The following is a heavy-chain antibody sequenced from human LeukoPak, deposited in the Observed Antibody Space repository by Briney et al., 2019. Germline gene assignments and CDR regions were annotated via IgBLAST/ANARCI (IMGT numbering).Heavy chain of an antibody. D-gene: IGHD3-22*01. J-gene: IGHJ4*02. V-gene: IGHV1-69*13. CDR3: ARESLLRDYYDSSGYYYFDY. CDR2: IIPIFGTA. Sequence: SVKVSCKASGGTFSSYAISWVRQAPGQGLEWMGGIIPIFGTANYAQKFQGRVTITADESASTAYMELSSLRSEDTAVYYCARESLLRDYYDSSGYYYFDYWGQGTLVTVSS. CDR1: GGTFSSYA.